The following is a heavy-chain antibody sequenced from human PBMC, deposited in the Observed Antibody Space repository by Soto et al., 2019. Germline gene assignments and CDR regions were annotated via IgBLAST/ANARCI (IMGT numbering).Heavy chain of an antibody. V-gene: IGHV1-18*01. Sequence: QVQLVQSGAEVKKPGASVKVSCKASGYTFTSYGITWVRQAPGQGLEWMGWISVYNGNTNYAQRLQGRVTMTTDTSTSTAYMELRSMRSDDTAVYYCARDWAGGGHSYPYYFDYWGQGTLVTVSS. D-gene: IGHD5-18*01. CDR3: ARDWAGGGHSYPYYFDY. CDR1: GYTFTSYG. J-gene: IGHJ4*02. CDR2: ISVYNGNT.